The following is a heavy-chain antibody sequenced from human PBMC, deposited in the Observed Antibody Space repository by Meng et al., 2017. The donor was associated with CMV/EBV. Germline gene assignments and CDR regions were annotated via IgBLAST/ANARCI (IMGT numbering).Heavy chain of an antibody. D-gene: IGHD1-1*01. CDR3: ARGYMGARWGDFDY. CDR2: IKQDGREK. V-gene: IGHV3-7*01. Sequence: ETLSLTCAASGFTFSSYWMSWVRQAPGKGREWVANIKQDGREKYYVDSVKGRFTISRDNAKNSLYLQMNSLRAEDTAVYYCARGYMGARWGDFDYWGQGTLVTVSS. CDR1: GFTFSSYW. J-gene: IGHJ4*02.